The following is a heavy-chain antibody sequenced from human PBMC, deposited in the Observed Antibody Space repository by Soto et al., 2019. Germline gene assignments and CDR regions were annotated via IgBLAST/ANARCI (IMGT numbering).Heavy chain of an antibody. Sequence: GSGPTLVNPTQTLTLTCTFSGFSLSTSGVGVGWIRQPPGKALEWLALIYWNDDKRFSPSLKSRLTIAKDTSKNQVVLTLTNMDPVDTATFYFAHRPGISLVPATTFDFWGQGTLVTVSS. V-gene: IGHV2-5*01. J-gene: IGHJ4*02. D-gene: IGHD2-2*01. CDR3: AHRPGISLVPATTFDF. CDR1: GFSLSTSGVG. CDR2: IYWNDDK.